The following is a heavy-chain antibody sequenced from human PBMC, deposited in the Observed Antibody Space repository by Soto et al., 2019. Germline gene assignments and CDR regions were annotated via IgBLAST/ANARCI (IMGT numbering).Heavy chain of an antibody. J-gene: IGHJ3*02. CDR2: INPNSGGT. Sequence: ASVKVSCKASGYTFTGYYMHWVRQAPGQGLEWMGWINPNSGGTNYAQKFRGWVTMTRDTSISTAYMELSRLRSDDTAVYYCARDHLGGAKNAFDIWGQGTMVTVSS. CDR3: ARDHLGGAKNAFDI. V-gene: IGHV1-2*04. CDR1: GYTFTGYY. D-gene: IGHD1-26*01.